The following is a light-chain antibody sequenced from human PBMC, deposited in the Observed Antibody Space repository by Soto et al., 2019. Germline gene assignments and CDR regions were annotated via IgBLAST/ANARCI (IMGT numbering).Light chain of an antibody. CDR2: GAS. CDR3: QQFHISRT. J-gene: IGKJ1*01. CDR1: QSVSSR. V-gene: IGKV3-20*01. Sequence: EIVMTQSPATLSVSPGERVTLSCRASQSVSSRLAWYHQKPGQSPRLLIYGASSRATGIPDRFIGSGSGTDFTLTITGLEPEDFAVYYCQQFHISRTFGQGTKVDIK.